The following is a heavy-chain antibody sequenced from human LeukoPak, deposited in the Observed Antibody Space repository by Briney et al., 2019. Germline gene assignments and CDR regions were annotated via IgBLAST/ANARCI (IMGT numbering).Heavy chain of an antibody. CDR3: AREGKVLRFLEWSYYMDV. Sequence: GGSLRLSCAASGFTFSSYTMNWVRQAPGKGLEWVSSISSSSAYIFYADSVKGRFTISRDNSKNTLYLQMNSLRAEDTAVYYCAREGKVLRFLEWSYYMDVWGKGTTVTVSS. J-gene: IGHJ6*03. CDR2: ISSSSAYI. CDR1: GFTFSSYT. V-gene: IGHV3-21*01. D-gene: IGHD3-3*01.